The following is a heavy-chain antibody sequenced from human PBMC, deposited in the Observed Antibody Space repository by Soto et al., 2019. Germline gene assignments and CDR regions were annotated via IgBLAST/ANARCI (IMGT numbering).Heavy chain of an antibody. D-gene: IGHD2-2*01. Sequence: GGSLRLSCAASGFTFSSYAMHWVRQAPGKGLEWVAVISYDGSNKYYADSVKGRFTISRDNSKNTLYLQMNSLRAEDTAVYYCARDQEGDIVVVPAAKEDYYYYGMDVWGQGTTVTVSS. CDR2: ISYDGSNK. CDR1: GFTFSSYA. J-gene: IGHJ6*02. CDR3: ARDQEGDIVVVPAAKEDYYYYGMDV. V-gene: IGHV3-30-3*01.